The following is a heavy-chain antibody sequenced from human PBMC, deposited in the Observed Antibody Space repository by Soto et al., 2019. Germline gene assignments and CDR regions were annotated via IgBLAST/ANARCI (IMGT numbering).Heavy chain of an antibody. V-gene: IGHV3-74*01. D-gene: IGHD1-1*01. CDR3: ASDWRNLAFDP. J-gene: IGHJ5*02. CDR1: GFTFSGFW. Sequence: EVQLVESGGGLVQPGGSLRLSCVASGFTFSGFWMHWVRQAPGEGRVWVSRINSDGSSTDYADSVKGRFTISRDNAKNTLYLQMNRLRAEDTAVYSCASDWRNLAFDPWGQGTLVTVSS. CDR2: INSDGSST.